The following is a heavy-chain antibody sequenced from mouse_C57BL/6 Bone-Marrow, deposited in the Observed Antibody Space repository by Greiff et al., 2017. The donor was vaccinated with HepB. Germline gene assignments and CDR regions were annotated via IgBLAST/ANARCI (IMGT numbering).Heavy chain of an antibody. Sequence: EVKVVESGEGLVKPGGSQKLSCAASGFTFSSYAMSWVRQTPEKRLEWVAYISSGGDYIYYADTVKGRFTISRDNARNTLYLQMSSLKSEDTAMYYCTRDRVLPYAMDYWGQGTSVTVSS. CDR2: ISSGGDYI. CDR3: TRDRVLPYAMDY. CDR1: GFTFSSYA. J-gene: IGHJ4*01. D-gene: IGHD2-14*01. V-gene: IGHV5-9-1*02.